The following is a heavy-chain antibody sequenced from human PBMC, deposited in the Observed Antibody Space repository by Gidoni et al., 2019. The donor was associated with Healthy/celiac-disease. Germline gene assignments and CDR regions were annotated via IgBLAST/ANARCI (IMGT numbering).Heavy chain of an antibody. CDR3: ARELLDVYCTNGVCSGFDY. Sequence: QVQLQQWGAGLLKPSETLSLTCAVYGGSFSGYYWSWIRQPPGKGLEWIGEINHSGSTNYNPSLKSRVTISVDTSKNQFSLKLSSVTAADTAVYYCARELLDVYCTNGVCSGFDYWGQGTLVTVSS. CDR2: INHSGST. V-gene: IGHV4-34*01. J-gene: IGHJ4*02. CDR1: GGSFSGYY. D-gene: IGHD2-8*01.